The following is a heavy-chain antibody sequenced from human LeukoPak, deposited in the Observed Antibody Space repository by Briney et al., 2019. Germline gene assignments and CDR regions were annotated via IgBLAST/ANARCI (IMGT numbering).Heavy chain of an antibody. CDR2: ISTSSGTI. D-gene: IGHD4-11*01. Sequence: GGSLRLSCAASGFTFSSSAMSWVRQVPGKGLEWVSYISTSSGTIYYADSVKGRFTISRDNARNSLYLQMNSLRDEDTAVYYCASGGNYIDYWGQGTLVTVSS. CDR3: ASGGNYIDY. CDR1: GFTFSSSA. V-gene: IGHV3-48*02. J-gene: IGHJ4*02.